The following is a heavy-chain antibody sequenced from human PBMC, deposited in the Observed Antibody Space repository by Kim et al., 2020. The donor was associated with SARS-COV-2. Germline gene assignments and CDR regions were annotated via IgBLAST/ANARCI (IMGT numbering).Heavy chain of an antibody. J-gene: IGHJ6*02. CDR2: INAGNGNT. CDR3: ARDPVNIAVAGRGYYYYGMDV. D-gene: IGHD6-19*01. CDR1: GYTFTSYA. Sequence: ASVKVSCKASGYTFTSYAMHWVRQAPGQRLEWMGWINAGNGNTKYSQKFQGRVTITRDTSASTAYMELSSLRSEDTAVYYCARDPVNIAVAGRGYYYYGMDVWGQGTTVTVSS. V-gene: IGHV1-3*01.